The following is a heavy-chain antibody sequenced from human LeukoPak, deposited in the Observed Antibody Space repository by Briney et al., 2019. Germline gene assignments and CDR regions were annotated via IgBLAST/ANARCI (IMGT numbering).Heavy chain of an antibody. CDR1: GFTFSDYW. CDR2: INTDGSIT. J-gene: IGHJ4*02. CDR3: ARDRGPRTGFMVREAYDY. D-gene: IGHD3-10*01. V-gene: IGHV3-74*01. Sequence: TGGSLRFSCAASGFTFSDYWIHWVRQAPGKGLVWVSRINTDGSITNYADSVKGRFSISRDNAKNTLYLQMSSLRAEDTAVYYCARDRGPRTGFMVREAYDYWGQGTLVTVSS.